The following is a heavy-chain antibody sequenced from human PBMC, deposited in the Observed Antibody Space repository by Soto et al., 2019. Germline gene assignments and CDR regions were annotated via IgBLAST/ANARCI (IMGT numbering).Heavy chain of an antibody. CDR2: TYYRSNGYI. CDR1: RDSVSSNSVV. CDR3: ARTLPLQVLIAGMDV. V-gene: IGHV6-1*01. Sequence: SQTLSLTSAISRDSVSSNSVVFNSVTQCPSRGLEWLGRTYYRSNGYIYYAVSASSRTTLKPDISINQLTLHLNFVPPEDTAVDYCARTLPLQVLIAGMDVWGQGTTVTVSS. J-gene: IGHJ6*02. D-gene: IGHD3-16*01.